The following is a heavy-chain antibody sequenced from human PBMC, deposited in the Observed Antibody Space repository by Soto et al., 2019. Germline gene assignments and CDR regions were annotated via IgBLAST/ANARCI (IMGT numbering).Heavy chain of an antibody. CDR3: ARGCGRFNY. J-gene: IGHJ4*02. V-gene: IGHV3-48*03. CDR1: GFTFNDFE. Sequence: EVQLLESGGGLVQPGGSLRLSCGVSGFTFNDFEMNWVRQAPGNGPEWLAYIDGSGATKKYADSVRGRFTISRDNPNNSLFLQMSSLSAADTAIYYCARGCGRFNYWGQGTLVSVSS. CDR2: IDGSGATK.